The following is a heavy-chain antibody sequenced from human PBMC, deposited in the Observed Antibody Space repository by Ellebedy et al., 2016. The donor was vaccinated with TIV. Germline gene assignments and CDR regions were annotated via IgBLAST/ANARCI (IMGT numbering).Heavy chain of an antibody. J-gene: IGHJ4*02. V-gene: IGHV3-23*01. Sequence: PGGSLRLSCVASGFTFSNYAMSWVRQAPGKGLEWVSGFGVSGDSPYYADSVKGRFIISRDNSKKTLNLQMNSLRAEDTAVYYCAKGRGGGSDSSAPRYYFVYWGLGTLVTVSS. CDR1: GFTFSNYA. CDR2: FGVSGDSP. CDR3: AKGRGGGSDSSAPRYYFVY. D-gene: IGHD3-22*01.